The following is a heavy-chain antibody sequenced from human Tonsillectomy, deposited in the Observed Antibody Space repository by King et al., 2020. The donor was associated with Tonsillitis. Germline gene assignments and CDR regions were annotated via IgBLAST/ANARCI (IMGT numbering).Heavy chain of an antibody. Sequence: QLVQSGAEVKKPGASLKISCKGSGYSFTSYWIAWVRQMPGKSLEWLGIIYPGDSDTRYSPSSQGQITISADQSIRTAYLKWSSLKASDSAMYYCAGPRTPDIGFPFDSWGQGTLVTVSS. CDR3: AGPRTPDIGFPFDS. V-gene: IGHV5-51*03. CDR2: IYPGDSDT. D-gene: IGHD5-12*01. CDR1: GYSFTSYW. J-gene: IGHJ4*02.